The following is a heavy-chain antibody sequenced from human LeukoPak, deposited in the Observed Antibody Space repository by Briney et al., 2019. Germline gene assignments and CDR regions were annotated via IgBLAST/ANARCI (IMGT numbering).Heavy chain of an antibody. V-gene: IGHV4-34*01. CDR3: ARETNWVRVLGFGP. J-gene: IGHJ5*02. Sequence: SETLPQTRAVYGGSFSGDYWSWICQPPGKGLEWIGEINQRGRTNYNPSLKSRVTISVDTSTNHFYMKLSSVTAADTAVYYCARETNWVRVLGFGPCRERTVDTVSS. D-gene: IGHD3-10*01. CDR2: INQRGRT. CDR1: GGSFSGDY.